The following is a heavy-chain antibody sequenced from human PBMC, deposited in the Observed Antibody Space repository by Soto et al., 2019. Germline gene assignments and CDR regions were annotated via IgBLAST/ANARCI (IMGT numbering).Heavy chain of an antibody. D-gene: IGHD1-26*01. Sequence: QVHLAESGGGVVQPGGSLRLSCTASGFLFSNYAMQWVRQAPGKGLEWVAVISYDGKNKYYRDSVEGRFTISRDSSKNTVYLEMSSLSPEDTAVYYCARYSGKYQGPIDYWGQGTLVTVSS. V-gene: IGHV3-30*03. J-gene: IGHJ4*02. CDR2: ISYDGKNK. CDR3: ARYSGKYQGPIDY. CDR1: GFLFSNYA.